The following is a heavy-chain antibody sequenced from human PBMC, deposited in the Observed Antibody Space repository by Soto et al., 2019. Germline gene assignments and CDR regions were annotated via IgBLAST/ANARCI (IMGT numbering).Heavy chain of an antibody. Sequence: QVQLVESGGGVVQPGGSLRLSCAASGFTFSSYGMHWVRQAPGKGLEWVAVIWYDGSNKYYADSVKGRFTISRDNSKNTLYLQMNSLRAEDTAVYSCARDLRSSSWVGGGYYGMDVWGQGTTVTVSS. V-gene: IGHV3-33*01. CDR1: GFTFSSYG. CDR3: ARDLRSSSWVGGGYYGMDV. D-gene: IGHD6-13*01. J-gene: IGHJ6*02. CDR2: IWYDGSNK.